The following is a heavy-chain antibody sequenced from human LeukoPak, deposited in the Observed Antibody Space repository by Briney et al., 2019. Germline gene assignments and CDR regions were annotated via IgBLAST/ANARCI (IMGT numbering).Heavy chain of an antibody. CDR2: IYSGGST. CDR3: ARKSVYGDYYFDY. Sequence: PGGSLRLSCAASGFTVSSNYMSWVRQAPGKGLEWVSVIYSGGSTYYADSVKGRFTISRDNSKNTLYLQMNSLGAEDTAVYYCARKSVYGDYYFDYWGQGTLVTVSS. CDR1: GFTVSSNY. J-gene: IGHJ4*02. D-gene: IGHD5/OR15-5a*01. V-gene: IGHV3-66*01.